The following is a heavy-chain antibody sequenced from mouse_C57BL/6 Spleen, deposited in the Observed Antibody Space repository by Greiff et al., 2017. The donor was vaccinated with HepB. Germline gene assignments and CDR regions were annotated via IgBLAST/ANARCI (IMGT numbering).Heavy chain of an antibody. Sequence: QVQLQQSGPELVKPGASVKISCKASGYAFSSSWMNWVKQRPGKGLEWIGRIYPGDGDTNYNGKFKGKATLTAEKSSSTAYMQLSSLTSEDSAVYFCARVADGYYWFAYWGQGTLVTVSA. CDR2: IYPGDGDT. D-gene: IGHD2-3*01. J-gene: IGHJ3*01. V-gene: IGHV1-82*01. CDR1: GYAFSSSW. CDR3: ARVADGYYWFAY.